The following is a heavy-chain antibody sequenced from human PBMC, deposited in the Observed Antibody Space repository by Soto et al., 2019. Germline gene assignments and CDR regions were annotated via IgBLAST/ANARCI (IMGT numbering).Heavy chain of an antibody. J-gene: IGHJ4*02. CDR3: AKDGGLPSGYSSGWPYYFDY. Sequence: GGSLRLSCAASGFTFSSYAMSWVRQAPGKGLEWVSAISGSGGSTYYADSVKGRFTISRDNSKNTLYLQMNSLRAEDTAVYYCAKDGGLPSGYSSGWPYYFDYWGQGTLVTVSS. D-gene: IGHD6-19*01. CDR1: GFTFSSYA. CDR2: ISGSGGST. V-gene: IGHV3-23*01.